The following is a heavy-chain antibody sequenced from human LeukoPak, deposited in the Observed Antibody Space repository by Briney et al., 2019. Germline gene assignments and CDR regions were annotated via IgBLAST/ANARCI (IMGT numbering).Heavy chain of an antibody. J-gene: IGHJ4*02. D-gene: IGHD6-19*01. Sequence: GASVKVSCKASGGIFSSYAISWVRQAPGQGLEWMGGIIPIFGTANYAQKFQGRVTITADESTSTAYMELSSLRSEDTAVYYCARLRSGWYGGDYWGQGTLVTVSS. V-gene: IGHV1-69*13. CDR1: GGIFSSYA. CDR2: IIPIFGTA. CDR3: ARLRSGWYGGDY.